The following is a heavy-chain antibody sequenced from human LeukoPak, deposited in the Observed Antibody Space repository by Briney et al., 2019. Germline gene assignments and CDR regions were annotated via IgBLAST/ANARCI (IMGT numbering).Heavy chain of an antibody. CDR2: INHSGST. CDR1: GGSFSGYY. J-gene: IGHJ6*02. Sequence: SETLSLTCAVYGGSFSGYYWSWIRQPPGKGLEWIGEINHSGSTNYNPSLKSRVTISVDTSKNQFSLKLSSVTAADTAVYYCARDSENTKAPGVYGMDVWGQGTTVTVSS. CDR3: ARDSENTKAPGVYGMDV. D-gene: IGHD2-8*01. V-gene: IGHV4-34*01.